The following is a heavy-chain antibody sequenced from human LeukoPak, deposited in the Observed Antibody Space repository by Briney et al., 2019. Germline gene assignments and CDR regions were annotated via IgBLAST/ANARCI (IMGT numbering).Heavy chain of an antibody. Sequence: PSETLSLTCTVSGGSISSYYWSWIRQPAGKGLEWIGRIYTSGSTNYNPSLKSRVTMSVDTSKNQFSLKLNSVTAADTAVYYCARQIASAGTAGFDFWGQGALVTVSS. V-gene: IGHV4-4*07. CDR1: GGSISSYY. CDR3: ARQIASAGTAGFDF. J-gene: IGHJ4*02. CDR2: IYTSGST. D-gene: IGHD6-13*01.